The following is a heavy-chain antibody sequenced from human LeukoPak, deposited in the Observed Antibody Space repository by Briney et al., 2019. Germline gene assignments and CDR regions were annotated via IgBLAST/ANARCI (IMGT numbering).Heavy chain of an antibody. CDR2: IYSGGST. CDR3: AREPQGDSSGYDAFDI. D-gene: IGHD3-22*01. V-gene: IGHV3-66*01. Sequence: PGGSLRLSCAASGFTVSSNYMTWVRQAPGKGLEWVSVIYSGGSTYYADSVKGRFTLSRDNSKNTLFLQMNSLRAEDTAVYYCAREPQGDSSGYDAFDIRDQGTMVTVSS. CDR1: GFTVSSNY. J-gene: IGHJ3*02.